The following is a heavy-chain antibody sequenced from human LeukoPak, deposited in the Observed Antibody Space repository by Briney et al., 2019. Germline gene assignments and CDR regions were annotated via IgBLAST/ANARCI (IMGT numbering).Heavy chain of an antibody. V-gene: IGHV1-18*01. CDR1: GYTFTSYG. D-gene: IGHD6-13*01. CDR2: ISAYNGNT. CDR3: ARDPAAAGTSDY. Sequence: ASVKVSCKASGYTFTSYGISWVRQAPGQGLEWMGWISAYNGNTNYAQKLQGRVTMTTDTSTSTAYMELRNLRSDDTAVYYCARDPAAAGTSDYWGQGTLVTVSS. J-gene: IGHJ4*02.